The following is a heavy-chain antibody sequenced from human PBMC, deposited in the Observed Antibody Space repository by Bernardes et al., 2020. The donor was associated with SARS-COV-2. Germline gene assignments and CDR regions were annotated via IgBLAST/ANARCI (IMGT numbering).Heavy chain of an antibody. CDR3: AKDQVVVPAASWYYYYYYGMDV. Sequence: GGSLRLSCAASGFTFSSYGMHWVRQAPGKGLEWVAVISYDGSNKYYADSVKGRFTISRDNSKNTLYLQMNSLRAEDTAVYYCAKDQVVVPAASWYYYYYYGMDVWGQGTTVTVSS. CDR1: GFTFSSYG. D-gene: IGHD2-2*01. V-gene: IGHV3-30*18. J-gene: IGHJ6*02. CDR2: ISYDGSNK.